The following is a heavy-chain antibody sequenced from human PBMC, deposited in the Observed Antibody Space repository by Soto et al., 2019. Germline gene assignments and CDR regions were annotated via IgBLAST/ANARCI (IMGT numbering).Heavy chain of an antibody. D-gene: IGHD2-15*01. V-gene: IGHV3-73*01. Sequence: GSLRLSCAASGFTFGASALQWVRQASGKGLEWLGRIGSRGETYATTYAASVKGRFTISRDNAKNSLYLQMNSLRAEDTAVYYCARTNRILDAFDIWGQGTMVTVSS. J-gene: IGHJ3*02. CDR2: IGSRGETYAT. CDR1: GFTFGASA. CDR3: ARTNRILDAFDI.